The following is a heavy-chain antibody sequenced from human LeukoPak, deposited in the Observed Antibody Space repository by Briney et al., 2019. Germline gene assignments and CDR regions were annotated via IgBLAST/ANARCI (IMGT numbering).Heavy chain of an antibody. CDR3: AKRTDYYDSSGYFDY. CDR2: ISGSGGST. V-gene: IGHV3-23*01. Sequence: GGSLRLSCAASGFTFSSYAMSWVRQAPGKGLEWVSAISGSGGSTYYADSMKGRFTISRDNSKNTLYLQMNSLRAEDTAVYYCAKRTDYYDSSGYFDYWGQGTLVTVSS. D-gene: IGHD3-22*01. J-gene: IGHJ4*02. CDR1: GFTFSSYA.